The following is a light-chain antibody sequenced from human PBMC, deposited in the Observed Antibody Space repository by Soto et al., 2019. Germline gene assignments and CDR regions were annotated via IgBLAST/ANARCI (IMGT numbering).Light chain of an antibody. CDR2: KAS. J-gene: IGKJ1*01. V-gene: IGKV1-5*03. Sequence: DIPMTQSPSTLSASVGDRVTITCRASQSISSWLAWYQQKPGKAPKLLIYKASSLDSGVPSRFSGSGSGTEFTLTISSLQPDDFATYYCQQYNSWWTFGQGTKVEIK. CDR1: QSISSW. CDR3: QQYNSWWT.